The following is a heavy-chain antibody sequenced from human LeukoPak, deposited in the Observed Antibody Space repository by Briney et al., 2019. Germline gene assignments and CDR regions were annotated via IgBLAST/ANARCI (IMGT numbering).Heavy chain of an antibody. V-gene: IGHV3-7*01. CDR1: GFTFSSYW. J-gene: IGHJ5*02. CDR2: IKQDGSEK. Sequence: PGGSLRLSCAASGFTFSSYWMSWVRQAPGKGLEWVANIKQDGSEKYYVDSVKGRFTISRDNAKNSLYLQLNSLRAEDTAVYYCARGSLFSPNWFDPWGQGTPVTVSS. CDR3: ARGSLFSPNWFDP. D-gene: IGHD3-10*02.